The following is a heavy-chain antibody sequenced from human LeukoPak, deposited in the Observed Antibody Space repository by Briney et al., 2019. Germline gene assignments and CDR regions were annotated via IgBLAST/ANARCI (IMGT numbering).Heavy chain of an antibody. CDR2: VYHSGDT. J-gene: IGHJ4*02. CDR1: GGSISSTNW. V-gene: IGHV4-4*02. Sequence: SETLSLTCAVSGGSISSTNWWSWVRQTPGKGLEWIGEVYHSGDTNYNPSLKSRVTISVDKSKNQFSLKLSSVTAADTAVYYCASKVYDSSGYYLVWGQGTLVTVSS. D-gene: IGHD3-22*01. CDR3: ASKVYDSSGYYLV.